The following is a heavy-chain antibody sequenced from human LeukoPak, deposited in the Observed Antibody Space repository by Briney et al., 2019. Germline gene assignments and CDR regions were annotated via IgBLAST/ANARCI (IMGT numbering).Heavy chain of an antibody. CDR2: ISYDGSNK. V-gene: IGHV3-30*18. CDR3: AKDEGSSWRFDY. CDR1: GFTFSSYG. D-gene: IGHD6-13*01. J-gene: IGHJ4*02. Sequence: GRSLRLSCAASGFTFSSYGMHWVRQAPGKGLEWVAVISYDGSNKYYADSVKGRFTISRDNSKNTLYLQMNSLRAEDTAVYYCAKDEGSSWRFDYWGQGTLVTVSS.